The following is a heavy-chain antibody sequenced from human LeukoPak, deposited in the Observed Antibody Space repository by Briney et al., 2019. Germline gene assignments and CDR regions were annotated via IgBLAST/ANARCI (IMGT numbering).Heavy chain of an antibody. CDR2: ISSSSYI. V-gene: IGHV3-21*01. D-gene: IGHD5-18*01. Sequence: PGGSLRLSCAASGFTFSSYSMNWVRQAPGKGLEWVSSISSSSYIYYADSLKGRFTISRDNAKNSLYLQMNSLRAEDTAVYYCARLDSYGFDYWGQGTLVTVSS. CDR1: GFTFSSYS. CDR3: ARLDSYGFDY. J-gene: IGHJ4*02.